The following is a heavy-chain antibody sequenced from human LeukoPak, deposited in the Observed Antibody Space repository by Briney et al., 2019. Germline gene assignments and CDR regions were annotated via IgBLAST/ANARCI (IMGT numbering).Heavy chain of an antibody. CDR3: AVAIPYTYYFDY. CDR2: IYYSGST. Sequence: SETLSLTCTVSGGSISRYYWSWIRQPPGKGLEWIGYIYYSGSTNYNPSLKSRVTISVDTSKNQFSLKLSSVTAADTAVYYCAVAIPYTYYFDYWGQGTLVTVSS. CDR1: GGSISRYY. D-gene: IGHD2-2*02. J-gene: IGHJ4*02. V-gene: IGHV4-59*01.